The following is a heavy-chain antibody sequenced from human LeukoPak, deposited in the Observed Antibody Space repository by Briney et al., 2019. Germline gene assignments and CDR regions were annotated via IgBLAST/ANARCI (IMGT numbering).Heavy chain of an antibody. J-gene: IGHJ4*02. D-gene: IGHD3-10*01. CDR3: ARDPGGFGYYFDY. V-gene: IGHV4-4*07. Sequence: PSETPSLTCTVAGGSISSYYWSWLRQPAGEGLEWVGRIYTSGSTNYNPSLKSQVTMSVDTSKNQFSLKLSSVTAADTAVYYCARDPGGFGYYFDYWGQGTLVTVSS. CDR2: IYTSGST. CDR1: GGSISSYY.